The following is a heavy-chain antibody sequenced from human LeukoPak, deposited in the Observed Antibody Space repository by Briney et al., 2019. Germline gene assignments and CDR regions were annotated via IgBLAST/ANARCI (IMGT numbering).Heavy chain of an antibody. Sequence: SETLSLTCTVSGGSISSHYWSWIRQPPGKGLEWIGYIYYSGSTNYNPSLKSRVTISVDTSKNQFSLKLSSVTAADTAVYYCARDAREQYYDFWSGYSSLDAFDIWGQGTMVTVSS. CDR1: GGSISSHY. D-gene: IGHD3-3*01. CDR2: IYYSGST. J-gene: IGHJ3*02. CDR3: ARDAREQYYDFWSGYSSLDAFDI. V-gene: IGHV4-59*11.